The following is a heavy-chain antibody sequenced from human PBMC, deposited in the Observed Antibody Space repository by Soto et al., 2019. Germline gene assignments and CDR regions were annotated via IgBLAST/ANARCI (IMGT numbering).Heavy chain of an antibody. Sequence: SETLSLTCAVYGGSFSGYCWSWIRQPPGKGLEWIGEINHSGRTNYNPSLKSRVTISVDTSKSQFSLKLSSVTAADTAVYYCARNYYDSSGYWLYGMDVWGQGTTVTVSS. CDR1: GGSFSGYC. V-gene: IGHV4-34*01. D-gene: IGHD3-22*01. CDR2: INHSGRT. CDR3: ARNYYDSSGYWLYGMDV. J-gene: IGHJ6*02.